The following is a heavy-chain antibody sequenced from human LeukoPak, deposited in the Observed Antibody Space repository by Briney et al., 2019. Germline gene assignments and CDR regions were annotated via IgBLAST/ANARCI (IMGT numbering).Heavy chain of an antibody. Sequence: PSETPSLTCTVSGGSISSSSYYWGWIRQPPGKGLEWIGSIYYSGSTYYNPSLKSRVTISVDTSKNQFSLKLSSVTAADTAVYYCARRPAMVRGRDRRFDYWGQGTLVTVSS. V-gene: IGHV4-39*07. D-gene: IGHD3-10*01. CDR2: IYYSGST. CDR3: ARRPAMVRGRDRRFDY. CDR1: GGSISSSSYY. J-gene: IGHJ4*02.